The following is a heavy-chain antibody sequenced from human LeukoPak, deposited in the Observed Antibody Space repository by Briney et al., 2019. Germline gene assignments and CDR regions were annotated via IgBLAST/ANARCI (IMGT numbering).Heavy chain of an antibody. CDR2: ISRSGSYI. Sequence: GGSLRLSCVASGFIFETYNMHWVRQAPGKGLEWVSSISRSGSYIYYADSLKGRFTISRDNAKNSLYLQMNSLRAEDTAVYYCARDTGRDAFDIWGQGTMVTVSS. J-gene: IGHJ3*02. CDR3: ARDTGRDAFDI. D-gene: IGHD1-14*01. CDR1: GFIFETYN. V-gene: IGHV3-21*04.